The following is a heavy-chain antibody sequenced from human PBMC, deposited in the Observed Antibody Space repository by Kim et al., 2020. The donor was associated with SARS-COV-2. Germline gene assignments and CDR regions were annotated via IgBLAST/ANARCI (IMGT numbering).Heavy chain of an antibody. CDR1: GFTFSSYG. D-gene: IGHD3-22*01. CDR3: AKARYTYDSSGYYLGY. V-gene: IGHV3-33*06. J-gene: IGHJ4*02. Sequence: GGSLRLSCAASGFTFSSYGMHWVRQAPGKGLEWVAVIWYDGSNKYYADSVKGRFTISRDNSKNTLYLQMNSLRAEDTAVYYCAKARYTYDSSGYYLGYWGQGTLVTVSS. CDR2: IWYDGSNK.